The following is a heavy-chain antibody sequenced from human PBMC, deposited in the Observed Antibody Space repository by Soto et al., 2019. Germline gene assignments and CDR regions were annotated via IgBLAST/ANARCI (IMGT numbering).Heavy chain of an antibody. D-gene: IGHD3-10*01. CDR2: IWYDGSNK. Sequence: PGGSLRLSCAASGFTFSSYGMPWVRQAPGKGLEWVAVIWYDGSNKYYADSVKGRFTISRDNSKNTLYLQMNSLRADITVVYYCARHTPVISSLDHWGQGTLVTVSS. V-gene: IGHV3-33*01. CDR1: GFTFSSYG. J-gene: IGHJ4*02. CDR3: ARHTPVISSLDH.